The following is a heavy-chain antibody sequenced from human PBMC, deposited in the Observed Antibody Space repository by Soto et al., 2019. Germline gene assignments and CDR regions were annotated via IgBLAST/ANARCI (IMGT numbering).Heavy chain of an antibody. Sequence: EVQLVASGGGLVQPGGSLRLSCAASGFTFSTYSMNWVRQAPGKGLEWVSYISSRSYTIYYVDSVKGRFTISRDNANNSLSLQMNSLRDEDTAVEYCARGGSSSDNGMDVWGQGPTVTVSS. CDR2: ISSRSYTI. D-gene: IGHD6-6*01. V-gene: IGHV3-48*02. J-gene: IGHJ6*02. CDR1: GFTFSTYS. CDR3: ARGGSSSDNGMDV.